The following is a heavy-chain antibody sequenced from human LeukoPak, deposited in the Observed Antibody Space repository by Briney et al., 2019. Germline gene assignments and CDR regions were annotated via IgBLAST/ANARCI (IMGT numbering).Heavy chain of an antibody. CDR3: ARVSRLSSSSWYGRDYYFDY. D-gene: IGHD6-13*01. CDR2: ISYDGSNK. Sequence: PGGSLRLSCAASGFTFSSYGMHWVRQAPGKGLEWVAVISYDGSNKYYADSVKGRFTISRDNSKNTLYLQMNSLRAEDTAVYYCARVSRLSSSSWYGRDYYFDYWGQGTLVTVSS. CDR1: GFTFSSYG. V-gene: IGHV3-30*03. J-gene: IGHJ4*02.